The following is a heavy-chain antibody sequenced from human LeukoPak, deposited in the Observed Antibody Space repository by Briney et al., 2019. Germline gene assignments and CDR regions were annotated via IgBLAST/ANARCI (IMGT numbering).Heavy chain of an antibody. CDR3: ARGYSGYDGSDY. J-gene: IGHJ4*02. V-gene: IGHV3-33*01. CDR1: GFTFSSYG. CDR2: IWCDGSNK. D-gene: IGHD5-12*01. Sequence: GGSLRLSCAASGFTFSSYGMHWVRQAPGKGLEWVAVIWCDGSNKYYADSVKGRFTISRDNSKNTLYLQMNSLRAEDTAVYYCARGYSGYDGSDYWGQGTLVTVSS.